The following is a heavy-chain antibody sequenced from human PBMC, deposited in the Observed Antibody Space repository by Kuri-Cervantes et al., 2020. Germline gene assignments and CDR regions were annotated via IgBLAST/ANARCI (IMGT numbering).Heavy chain of an antibody. CDR2: ISSSSSYI. V-gene: IGHV3-21*01. J-gene: IGHJ4*02. Sequence: GESLKISCAASGFTFSSYSMNWVRQAPGKGLEWVSSISSSSSYIYYADSVKGRFTISRDNAKNSLYLQMNSLRAEDTAVYYCAKDLGGYGYGTPFDYWGQGTLVTDSS. CDR1: GFTFSSYS. D-gene: IGHD5-18*01. CDR3: AKDLGGYGYGTPFDY.